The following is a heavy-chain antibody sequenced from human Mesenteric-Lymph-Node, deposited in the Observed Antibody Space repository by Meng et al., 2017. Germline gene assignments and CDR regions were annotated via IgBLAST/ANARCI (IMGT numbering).Heavy chain of an antibody. CDR1: GFILSGYY. CDR3: ARGLEVTVAGGGCGS. CDR2: ITGSGGII. Sequence: VPGGGLLKQCGSLVLVCATAGFILSGYYITWIRPSPGKGLDLVASITGSGGIIYYEDSVKGRFTISRDNAKNSLFLQMNSLRAEDTAVYYCARGLEVTVAGGGCGSWGQGTLVTVSS. D-gene: IGHD6-19*01. J-gene: IGHJ5*02. V-gene: IGHV3-11*01.